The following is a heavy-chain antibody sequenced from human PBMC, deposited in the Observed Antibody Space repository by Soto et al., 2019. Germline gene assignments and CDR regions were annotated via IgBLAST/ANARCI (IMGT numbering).Heavy chain of an antibody. D-gene: IGHD4-17*01. J-gene: IGHJ3*02. CDR1: GFTFSSYE. CDR3: AKVGAYGDYGALAFDI. Sequence: GGSLRLSCSASGFTFSSYEMNWVRQAPGKGLEWVSYISDSGRTIYYADSVKGRFTVSRDDAQNSVYLQMDSLRAEDTAVYYCAKVGAYGDYGALAFDIWGQGTMVTVSS. V-gene: IGHV3-48*03. CDR2: ISDSGRTI.